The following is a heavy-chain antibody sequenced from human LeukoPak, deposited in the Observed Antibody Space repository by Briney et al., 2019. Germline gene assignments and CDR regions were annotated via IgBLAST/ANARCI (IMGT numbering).Heavy chain of an antibody. V-gene: IGHV3-21*01. CDR2: ISSSSSYI. D-gene: IGHD3-3*01. CDR3: ARDPAAFWSGYYTKGMNRFDY. Sequence: GGSLRLSCAPSGFTFSSYSMNWVRQAPGKGLEWVSSISSSSSYIYYADSVKGRFTISRDNAKNSLYLQMNSLRAEDTAVYYCARDPAAFWSGYYTKGMNRFDYWGQGTLVTVSS. CDR1: GFTFSSYS. J-gene: IGHJ4*02.